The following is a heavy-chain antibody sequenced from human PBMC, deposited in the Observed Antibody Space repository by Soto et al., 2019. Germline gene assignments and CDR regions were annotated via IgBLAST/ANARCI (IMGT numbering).Heavy chain of an antibody. Sequence: QLVQSGAEVKKPGASVKVSCKASGYTFTSYGISWVRQAPGQGLECMGWISAYNGNTNYAQKLQGRSNKTTDTATKKADMGRSSLRSDDTAVYYCARNIVLVPAAILRVCFDPWGQGTLVTVSS. V-gene: IGHV1-18*01. CDR2: ISAYNGNT. CDR1: GYTFTSYG. D-gene: IGHD2-2*01. CDR3: ARNIVLVPAAILRVCFDP. J-gene: IGHJ5*02.